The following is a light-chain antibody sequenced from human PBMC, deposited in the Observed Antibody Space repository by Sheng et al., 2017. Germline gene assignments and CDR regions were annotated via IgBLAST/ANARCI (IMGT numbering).Light chain of an antibody. CDR3: SSYAGNNNPVV. Sequence: QSVLTQPPSVSGAPGQRVTISCTGSSSNIGAGYDVHWYQQLPKTAPKLLIYGNTNRPSGVPDRFFGSKSGASASLAITGLQAEDEADYYCSSYAGNNNPVVFGGGTKLTVL. CDR1: SSNIGAGYD. V-gene: IGLV1-40*01. J-gene: IGLJ2*01. CDR2: GNT.